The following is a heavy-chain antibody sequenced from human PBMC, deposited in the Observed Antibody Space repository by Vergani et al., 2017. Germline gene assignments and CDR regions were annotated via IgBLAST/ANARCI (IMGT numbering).Heavy chain of an antibody. Sequence: QVQLVQSGAEVKKPGASVKVSCKASGYTFTGYYMHWVRQAPGQGLEWMGWINPNSGGTNYAQKFQGRVTITADKSTSTAYMELSSLRSEDTAVYYCARVGIAARPGYYYYMDVWGKGTTVTVSS. D-gene: IGHD6-6*01. CDR2: INPNSGGT. J-gene: IGHJ6*03. CDR3: ARVGIAARPGYYYYMDV. CDR1: GYTFTGYY. V-gene: IGHV1-2*02.